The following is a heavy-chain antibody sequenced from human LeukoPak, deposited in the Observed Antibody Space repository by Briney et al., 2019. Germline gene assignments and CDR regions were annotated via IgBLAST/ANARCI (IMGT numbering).Heavy chain of an antibody. J-gene: IGHJ4*02. CDR3: AIHPSDSSGYFSY. D-gene: IGHD3-22*01. CDR1: GYTFSSCA. Sequence: ASVKVSCKASGYTFSSCAINWVRQAPGQGLEYMGWIDTKTGNPTYAQGFTGRFVFSLDTSVSTAYLQISSLKAEDTAVYYCAIHPSDSSGYFSYWGQGSLVTVSS. CDR2: IDTKTGNP. V-gene: IGHV7-4-1*02.